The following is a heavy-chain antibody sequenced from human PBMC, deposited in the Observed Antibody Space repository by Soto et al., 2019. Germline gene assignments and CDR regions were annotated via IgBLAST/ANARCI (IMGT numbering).Heavy chain of an antibody. J-gene: IGHJ5*02. D-gene: IGHD3-10*01. CDR2: INHSGST. CDR3: ARKRPPMVRGVVNWFDP. Sequence: PSETLSLTCTVSGGSISSYYWSWIRQPPGKGLEWIGEINHSGSTNYNPSLKSRVTISVDTSKNQFSLKLSSVTAADTAVYYCARKRPPMVRGVVNWFDPWGQGTLVTVSS. CDR1: GGSISSYY. V-gene: IGHV4-34*01.